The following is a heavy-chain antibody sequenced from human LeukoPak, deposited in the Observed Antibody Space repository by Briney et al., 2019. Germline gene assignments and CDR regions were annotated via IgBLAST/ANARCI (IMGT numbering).Heavy chain of an antibody. D-gene: IGHD3-22*01. CDR1: GFAFSSYG. Sequence: GRSLRLSCAASGFAFSSYGMHWVRQAPGKGLEWVAVIWYDGSNKYYADSAKGRFTISRDNSRNTLYLQMNSLRAEDTAVYYCARGTNYYDSSGYYWSSVYYGMDVRGQGTTVTVSS. CDR2: IWYDGSNK. V-gene: IGHV3-33*01. CDR3: ARGTNYYDSSGYYWSSVYYGMDV. J-gene: IGHJ6*02.